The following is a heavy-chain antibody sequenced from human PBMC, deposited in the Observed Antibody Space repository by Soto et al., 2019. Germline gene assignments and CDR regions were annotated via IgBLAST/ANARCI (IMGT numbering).Heavy chain of an antibody. CDR3: ARTITMVRGVFNWFDP. D-gene: IGHD3-10*01. V-gene: IGHV1-69*01. Sequence: QVQLVQSGAEVKKPGSSVKVSCKASGGTFSSYAISWVRQAPGQGLEWMGVIIPSFGTANYAQKFQGRVTITADESTSTAYMELSSLRSEDTAVYYCARTITMVRGVFNWFDPWGQGTLVTVSS. CDR1: GGTFSSYA. J-gene: IGHJ5*02. CDR2: IIPSFGTA.